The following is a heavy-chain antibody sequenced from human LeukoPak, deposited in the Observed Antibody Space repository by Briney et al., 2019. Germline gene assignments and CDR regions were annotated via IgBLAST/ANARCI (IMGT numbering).Heavy chain of an antibody. CDR1: GASISSYN. J-gene: IGHJ4*02. D-gene: IGHD3-22*01. CDR3: AAYYDSCVYYPF. CDR2: FYYSGSP. Sequence: PSETLSLTCSVSGASISSYNWGWIRQPPGKGLEWIGHFYYSGSPNYTPSLRSRLTMSVDTSKNQFSLRLASATAADTALYYCAAYYDSCVYYPFWGLGILVTVSS. V-gene: IGHV4-59*08.